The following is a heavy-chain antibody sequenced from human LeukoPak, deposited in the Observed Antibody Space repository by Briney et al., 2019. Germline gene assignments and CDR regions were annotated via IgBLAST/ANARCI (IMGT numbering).Heavy chain of an antibody. D-gene: IGHD5-24*01. CDR1: GGSFSGYY. CDR3: ARPGDGYNYGDY. V-gene: IGHV4-34*01. Sequence: PSETLSLTCAVYGGSFSGYYWSWIRQPPGKGLEWIGEINHSGSTNYNPSLKSRVTISVDTSKNQFSLKLSSVTAADTAVYYCARPGDGYNYGDYWGQGTLVTVSS. J-gene: IGHJ4*02. CDR2: INHSGST.